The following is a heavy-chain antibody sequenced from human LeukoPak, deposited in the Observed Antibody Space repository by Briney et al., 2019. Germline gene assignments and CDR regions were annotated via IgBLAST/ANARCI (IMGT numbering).Heavy chain of an antibody. D-gene: IGHD2-2*01. Sequence: GSLRLSCAASGFTFSSYAMSWIRQPPVKGLEWIGEINLSGSTNYNPSLKSRVTISVDTSKNQFSLKLSSVAAADTAVYYCASVAFSRLGYCSSTSCPAQFDYWGQGTLVTVSS. V-gene: IGHV4-34*01. CDR3: ASVAFSRLGYCSSTSCPAQFDY. CDR2: INLSGST. CDR1: GFTFSSYA. J-gene: IGHJ4*02.